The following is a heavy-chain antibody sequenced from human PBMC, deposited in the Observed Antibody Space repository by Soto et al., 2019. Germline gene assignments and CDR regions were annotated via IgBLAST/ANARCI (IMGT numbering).Heavy chain of an antibody. CDR2: IYYSGST. V-gene: IGHV4-59*01. CDR1: GGSISSYY. J-gene: IGHJ5*02. CDR3: ARDFFGAAADPNWFDP. Sequence: QSQTLSLTCTVSGGSISSYYWSWIRQPPGKGLEWIGYIYYSGSTNYNPSLKSRVTISVDTSKNQFSLKLSSVTAADTAVYYCARDFFGAAADPNWFDPWGQGTLVTVSS. D-gene: IGHD6-13*01.